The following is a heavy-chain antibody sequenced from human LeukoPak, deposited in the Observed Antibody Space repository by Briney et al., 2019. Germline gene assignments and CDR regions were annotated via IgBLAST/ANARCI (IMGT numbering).Heavy chain of an antibody. CDR3: ARVSGITMVRGAIGR. V-gene: IGHV1-18*01. Sequence: ASVKVPCKASGYTFTSYGISWVRQAPGQGLEWMGWISAYNGNTNYAQKLQGRVTMTTDTSTSTAYMELRSLRSDDTAVYYCARVSGITMVRGAIGRWGQGTLVTVSS. J-gene: IGHJ4*02. CDR1: GYTFTSYG. D-gene: IGHD3-10*01. CDR2: ISAYNGNT.